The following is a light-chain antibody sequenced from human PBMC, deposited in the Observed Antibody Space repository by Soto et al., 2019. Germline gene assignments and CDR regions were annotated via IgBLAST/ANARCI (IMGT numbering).Light chain of an antibody. CDR1: SSDVGGYNY. V-gene: IGLV2-14*03. CDR2: DVT. CDR3: SSYTSSTTYV. Sequence: QSALTQPASVSGSPGQSIAISCTGTSSDVGGYNYVSWYQQHPGKAPKLMIYDVTNRPSGVSNPFSGSKSGNTASLTISGPQAEDEADYYCSSYTSSTTYVFGTGTKLTVL. J-gene: IGLJ1*01.